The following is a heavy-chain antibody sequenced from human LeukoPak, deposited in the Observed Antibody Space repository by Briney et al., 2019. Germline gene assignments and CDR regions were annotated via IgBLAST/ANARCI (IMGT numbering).Heavy chain of an antibody. CDR2: ICTSGST. D-gene: IGHD2-21*02. CDR1: GGSISTYY. CDR3: ARLPGGDSSSMVAFDI. J-gene: IGHJ3*02. V-gene: IGHV4-4*07. Sequence: SETLSLTCAVSGGSISTYYWSWIRQPAGKGLEWIGRICTSGSTNYNPSLKSRVTMSVDTSKNQFSLNLRSVTAADTAVYYCARLPGGDSSSMVAFDIWGQGTMVTVSS.